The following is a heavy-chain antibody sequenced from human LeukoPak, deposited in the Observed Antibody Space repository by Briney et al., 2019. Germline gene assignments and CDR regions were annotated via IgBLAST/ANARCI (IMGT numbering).Heavy chain of an antibody. D-gene: IGHD3-16*01. CDR2: INPNSGGT. J-gene: IGHJ4*02. CDR1: GYTFTGYH. V-gene: IGHV1-2*06. Sequence: ASVKVSCKASGYTFTGYHMHWVRQAPGQGREGMGRINPNSGGTNYAEKFQGRVTMTRDTSISTAYMKLSRLTSDDTAVYFCARDKEAQVCLPGDYCGQGTLVTVSS. CDR3: ARDKEAQVCLPGDY.